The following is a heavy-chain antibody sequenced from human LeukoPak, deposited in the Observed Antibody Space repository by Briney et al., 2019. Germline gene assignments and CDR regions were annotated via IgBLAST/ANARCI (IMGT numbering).Heavy chain of an antibody. Sequence: SETLSRTCTVSGGSISSSSYYWGWIRQPPGKGLEWIGSIYYSGSTYYNPSLKSRVTISVDTSKNQFSLKLSSVTAADTAVYYCARLGGGSYPPKLFDYWGQGTLVTVSS. CDR3: ARLGGGSYPPKLFDY. CDR2: IYYSGST. J-gene: IGHJ4*02. D-gene: IGHD1-26*01. V-gene: IGHV4-39*01. CDR1: GGSISSSSYY.